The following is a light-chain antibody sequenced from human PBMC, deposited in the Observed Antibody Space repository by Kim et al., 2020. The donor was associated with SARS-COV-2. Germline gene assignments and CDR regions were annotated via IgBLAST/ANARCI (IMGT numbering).Light chain of an antibody. V-gene: IGLV3-9*01. CDR2: RDN. CDR1: DIGRKN. Sequence: SYELTQPLSVSVALGQTATITCGGNDIGRKNVHWYQQKPGQAPVLVIYRDNDRPSGIPERFSGSNSGNTATLTISSAQDGDEADYYCQVWDSTTYVFGGGTKVTVL. J-gene: IGLJ1*01. CDR3: QVWDSTTYV.